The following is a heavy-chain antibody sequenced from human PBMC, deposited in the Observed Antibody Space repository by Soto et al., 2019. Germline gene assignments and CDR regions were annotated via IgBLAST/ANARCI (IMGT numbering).Heavy chain of an antibody. V-gene: IGHV1-2*04. CDR3: ARDRGYRYGSYYYYGMDV. D-gene: IGHD5-18*01. J-gene: IGHJ6*02. CDR1: GYTFTGYY. Sequence: ASVQVSCKASGYTFTGYYMHWVRQAPGQGLEWMGWIDPNSGGTNYAQKFQGWVTMTRDTSISTAYMELSRLRSDDTAVYYCARDRGYRYGSYYYYGMDVWGQGTTVTVSS. CDR2: IDPNSGGT.